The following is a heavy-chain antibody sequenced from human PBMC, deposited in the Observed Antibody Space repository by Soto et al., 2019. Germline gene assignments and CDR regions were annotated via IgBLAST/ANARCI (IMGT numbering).Heavy chain of an antibody. Sequence: GGSLRLSCAASGFTFSNYAMHWVRQAPGKGLEYVSAISSNGGSTYYANSVKGRFTISRDNSKNTLYLQMGSLRAEDMAVYYCARDEYCSSASCYGGGPDYWGQGTLVTVSS. J-gene: IGHJ4*02. CDR2: ISSNGGST. V-gene: IGHV3-64*01. CDR3: ARDEYCSSASCYGGGPDY. CDR1: GFTFSNYA. D-gene: IGHD2-2*01.